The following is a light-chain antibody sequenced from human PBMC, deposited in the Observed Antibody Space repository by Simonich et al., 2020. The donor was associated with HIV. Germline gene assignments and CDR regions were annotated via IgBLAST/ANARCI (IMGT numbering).Light chain of an antibody. J-gene: IGLJ3*02. V-gene: IGLV2-8*01. CDR1: SSEVGGYNY. CDR2: ECN. CDR3: SSYAGSNNLV. Sequence: QSALTQPASVSGSPGQSITISCTGTSSEVGGYNYVSWYQQHPGKAPKLIISECNKRPSGVPDRFACSKSGNTASLTVTGLQAEDEADYYCSSYAGSNNLVFGGGTKLTVL.